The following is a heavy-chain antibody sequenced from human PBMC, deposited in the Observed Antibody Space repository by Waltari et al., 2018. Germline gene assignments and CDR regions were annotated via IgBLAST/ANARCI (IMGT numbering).Heavy chain of an antibody. D-gene: IGHD2-15*01. CDR3: AKDRRGGSCYDY. CDR1: GFTFSSYG. J-gene: IGHJ4*02. CDR2: IRYDGSNK. V-gene: IGHV3-30*02. Sequence: QVQLVESGGGVVQPGGSLRLSCAASGFTFSSYGMHWVRQAPGKGLEWVAFIRYDGSNKYYADSVKGRFTISRDNSKNTLYLQMNSLRAEDTAVYYCAKDRRGGSCYDYWGQGTLVTVSS.